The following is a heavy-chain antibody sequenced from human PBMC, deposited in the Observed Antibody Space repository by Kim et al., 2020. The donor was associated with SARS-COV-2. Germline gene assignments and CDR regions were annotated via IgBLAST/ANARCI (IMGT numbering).Heavy chain of an antibody. Sequence: YAQKFQGRVTITADESTSTAYMELSSLRSEDTAVYYCASTPDDYGDSLDYWGQGTLVTVSS. D-gene: IGHD4-17*01. CDR3: ASTPDDYGDSLDY. V-gene: IGHV1-69*01. J-gene: IGHJ4*02.